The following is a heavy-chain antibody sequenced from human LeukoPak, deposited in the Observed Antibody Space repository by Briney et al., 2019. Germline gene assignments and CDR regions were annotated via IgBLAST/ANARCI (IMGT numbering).Heavy chain of an antibody. Sequence: GGSLRLSCAASEFTFSNYGMHWVRQAPGKGLEWVAFIRYGGSHKYYADSVRGRFTISRDNSKNTLYLQMNSLRPGDSAVYYCAKTSDPSFPESTYYYYMDVWGKGTTVTVSS. CDR3: AKTSDPSFPESTYYYYMDV. V-gene: IGHV3-30*02. CDR2: IRYGGSHK. CDR1: EFTFSNYG. J-gene: IGHJ6*03.